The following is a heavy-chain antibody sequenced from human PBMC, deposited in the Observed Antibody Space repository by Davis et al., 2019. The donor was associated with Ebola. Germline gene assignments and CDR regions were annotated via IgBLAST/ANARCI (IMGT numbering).Heavy chain of an antibody. CDR1: GFTFSSYA. CDR2: ISGSGGST. Sequence: GESLKISCAASGFTFSSYAMSWVRQAPGKGLEWVSAISGSGGSTYYADSVKGRFTISRDNAKNSLYLQMNSLRAEDTAVYYCARSGGGYWGQGTLVTVSS. V-gene: IGHV3-23*01. D-gene: IGHD3-10*01. CDR3: ARSGGGY. J-gene: IGHJ4*02.